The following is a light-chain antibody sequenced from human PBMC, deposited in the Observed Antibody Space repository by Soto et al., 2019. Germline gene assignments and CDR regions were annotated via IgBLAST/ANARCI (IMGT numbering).Light chain of an antibody. J-gene: IGLJ2*01. Sequence: SYELTQPLSVSVALGQTARITCGGNNIGSKNVHWYQQKPGQAPVLVIYRDDNRPSGIPERFSGSNSGNTATLTITRAQARDDADYYCQVWDSSPVVFGPGTKLTLL. V-gene: IGLV3-9*01. CDR1: NIGSKN. CDR3: QVWDSSPVV. CDR2: RDD.